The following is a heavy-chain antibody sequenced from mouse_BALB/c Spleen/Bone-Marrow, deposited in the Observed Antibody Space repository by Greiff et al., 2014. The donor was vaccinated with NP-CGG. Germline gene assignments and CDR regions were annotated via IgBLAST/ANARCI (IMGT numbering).Heavy chain of an antibody. CDR3: ARHESYGNYLYFDV. V-gene: IGHV1-62-2*01. J-gene: IGHJ1*01. CDR1: GYTFTEYI. CDR2: FYPGSGSI. Sequence: QVQLQQPGAGLVKPGASVKLSCKASGYTFTEYIVHWVKQRSGQGLEWIGWFYPGSGSIKYNEKFKDKATLTADKSSSTVYMELSRLTSEDSAVYFCARHESYGNYLYFDVWGAGTTVTVSS. D-gene: IGHD2-10*02.